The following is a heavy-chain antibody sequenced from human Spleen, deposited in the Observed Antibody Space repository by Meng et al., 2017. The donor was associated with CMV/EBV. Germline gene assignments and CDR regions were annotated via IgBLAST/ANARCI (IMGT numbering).Heavy chain of an antibody. CDR3: ARSDQLLFRP. V-gene: IGHV1-2*02. J-gene: IGHJ5*02. CDR1: GYTFTGHY. Sequence: SCKASGYTFTGHYFHWVRQAPGQGLEWMGWIHPHRGDTNYAQQLQGRVTLTRDTSINTGYMELTRLTSDDTAVYYCARSDQLLFRPWGQGTLVTVSS. D-gene: IGHD3/OR15-3a*01. CDR2: IHPHRGDT.